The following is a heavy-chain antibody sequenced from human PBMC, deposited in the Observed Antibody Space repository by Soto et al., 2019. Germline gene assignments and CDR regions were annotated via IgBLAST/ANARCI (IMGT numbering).Heavy chain of an antibody. CDR3: ARDISGIAAAGFDY. CDR2: IWYDGSNK. J-gene: IGHJ4*01. Sequence: GGSLRLSCEASGFTFSSYGMHWVRQAPGKGLEWVAVIWYDGSNKYYADSVKGRFTISRDNSKNTLYLQMNSLRAEDTAVYYCARDISGIAAAGFDYWGHGTLVTVSS. V-gene: IGHV3-33*01. CDR1: GFTFSSYG. D-gene: IGHD6-13*01.